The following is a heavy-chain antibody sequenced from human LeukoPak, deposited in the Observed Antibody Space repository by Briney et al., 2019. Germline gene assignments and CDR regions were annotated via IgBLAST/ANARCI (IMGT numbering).Heavy chain of an antibody. CDR3: ATTGINYFDY. V-gene: IGHV4-59*01. D-gene: IGHD1-14*01. CDR2: IYYSGST. Sequence: SETLSLTCTVSGGSISSYYWSWIRQPPGKGLEWIGYIYYSGSTNYNPSLKSRVTISVDTSKNQFSLKLSSVTAADTAVYYCATTGINYFDYWGQGTLVTVSS. CDR1: GGSISSYY. J-gene: IGHJ4*02.